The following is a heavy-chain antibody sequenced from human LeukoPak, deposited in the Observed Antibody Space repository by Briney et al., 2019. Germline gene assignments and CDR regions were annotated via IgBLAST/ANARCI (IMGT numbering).Heavy chain of an antibody. CDR1: GFTFSSYA. J-gene: IGHJ4*02. CDR2: INYSGGTT. Sequence: GGSLRLSCAASGFTFSSYALSWVRQAPGKGLEWVSAINYSGGTTYYADSVKGRFTISRDNSKYTLYLQMNSLRVEDRAVYCCAKVGTWTYWGQGTLVTVSS. CDR3: AKVGTWTY. D-gene: IGHD3/OR15-3a*01. V-gene: IGHV3-23*01.